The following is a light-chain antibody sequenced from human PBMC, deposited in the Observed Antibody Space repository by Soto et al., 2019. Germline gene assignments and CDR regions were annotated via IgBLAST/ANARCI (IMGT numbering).Light chain of an antibody. CDR2: GVS. V-gene: IGKV1-6*01. J-gene: IGKJ4*01. CDR1: QDIRDD. CDR3: LQDYNYPIT. Sequence: IQVTQAPSSLSASVGDRVTITCRASQDIRDDLGWYQQKPGKSPRLVIYGVSHLQIGVPSRFSGSGFGTDFSLTISSLQSEDSATYYCLQDYNYPITFGGGTKVDIK.